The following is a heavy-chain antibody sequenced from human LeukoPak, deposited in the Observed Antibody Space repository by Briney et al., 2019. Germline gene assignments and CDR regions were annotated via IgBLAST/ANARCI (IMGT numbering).Heavy chain of an antibody. J-gene: IGHJ4*02. D-gene: IGHD6-19*01. V-gene: IGHV1-69*01. CDR2: IIPIFGTA. CDR1: GGTFSSYA. Sequence: AASVKVSCKASGGTFSSYAISWVRQAPGQGLEWMGGIIPIFGTANYAQEFQGRVTITADESTSTAYMELSSLRSEDTAVYYCARARSGWYLDYWGQGTLVTVSS. CDR3: ARARSGWYLDY.